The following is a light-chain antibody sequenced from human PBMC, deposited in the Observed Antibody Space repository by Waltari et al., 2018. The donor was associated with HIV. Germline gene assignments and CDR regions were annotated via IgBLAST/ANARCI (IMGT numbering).Light chain of an antibody. CDR1: QDNKKD. V-gene: IGKV1-39*01. CDR3: EQSQKTPLT. CDR2: SAS. Sequence: DIQWTLSPSSVSADVGDRVITTCRARQDNKKDLNWYQQKPGRSPRLLIYSASGLQSGVPSTFRGSGSGAELNITIAALETEDSALLYCEQSQKTPLTFGGGTRIEIK. J-gene: IGKJ5*01.